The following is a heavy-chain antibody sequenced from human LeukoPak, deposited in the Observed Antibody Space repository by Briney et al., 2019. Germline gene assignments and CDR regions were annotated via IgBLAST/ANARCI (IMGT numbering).Heavy chain of an antibody. CDR1: GFPFSSFG. Sequence: GGSLRLPCPPSGFPFSSFGMHWVPPPPGRGREGGEFIRYEGNIKYYADSVKGRFTISRDNSKNTLYLQLNSLRAEDTAVYYCAKDLKGGSYYAKTPDYYFDYWGQGALVTVSS. J-gene: IGHJ4*02. CDR3: AKDLKGGSYYAKTPDYYFDY. CDR2: IRYEGNIK. V-gene: IGHV3-30*02. D-gene: IGHD1-26*01.